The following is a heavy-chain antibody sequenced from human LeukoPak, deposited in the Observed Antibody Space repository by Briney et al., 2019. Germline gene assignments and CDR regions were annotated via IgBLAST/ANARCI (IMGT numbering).Heavy chain of an antibody. CDR3: ARPYDSVTYYFDY. CDR1: GFTVSSNE. Sequence: PGGSLRLSCAASGFTVSSNEMSWVRQAPGKGLEWVSSISSSSSYIYYADSVKGRFTISRDNAKNSLYLQMNSLRAEDTAVYYCARPYDSVTYYFDYWGQGTLVTVSS. V-gene: IGHV3-21*01. J-gene: IGHJ4*02. CDR2: ISSSSSYI. D-gene: IGHD3-10*01.